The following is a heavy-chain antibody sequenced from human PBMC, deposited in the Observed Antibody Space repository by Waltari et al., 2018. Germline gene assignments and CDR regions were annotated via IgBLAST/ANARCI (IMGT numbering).Heavy chain of an antibody. D-gene: IGHD6-13*01. CDR3: ARDEARGSSSWSFDP. CDR1: GYTFTSYA. V-gene: IGHV1-3*01. Sequence: QVQLVQSGAEVKKPGASVKVSCKASGYTFTSYAMHWVRQAPGQRLEWMGWINAGNGNTKYSQKFQGRVTITRDTSASTAYMELSSLRSEDTAVYYCARDEARGSSSWSFDPWGQGTLVTVSS. J-gene: IGHJ5*02. CDR2: INAGNGNT.